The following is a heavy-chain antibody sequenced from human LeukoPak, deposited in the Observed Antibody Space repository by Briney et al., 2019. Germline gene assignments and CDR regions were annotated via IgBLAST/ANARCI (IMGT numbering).Heavy chain of an antibody. CDR1: GFTFSSYS. D-gene: IGHD3-16*01. J-gene: IGHJ6*03. Sequence: PGGSLRLSCAASGFTFSSYSMNWVRQAPGKGLEWISYITSDSAFMYYADSVKGRFTISRDNAKNSVYLQMHSLRAEDTAVYYCARDLTSAYWTPGGYYYYMDVWGKGTTVTVSS. V-gene: IGHV3-48*01. CDR2: ITSDSAFM. CDR3: ARDLTSAYWTPGGYYYYMDV.